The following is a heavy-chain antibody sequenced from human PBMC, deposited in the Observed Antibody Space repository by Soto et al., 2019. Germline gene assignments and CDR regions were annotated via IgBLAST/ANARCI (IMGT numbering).Heavy chain of an antibody. CDR3: VKDRKRDCSSTSCYGRANYYYYGMDV. CDR2: ISSNGGST. V-gene: IGHV3-64D*08. D-gene: IGHD2-2*01. CDR1: GFTFSSYA. Sequence: GGSLRLSCSASGFTFSSYAMHWVRQAPGKGLEYVSAISSNGGSTYYADSVKGRFTISRDNSKNTLYLQMSSLRAEETAVYYCVKDRKRDCSSTSCYGRANYYYYGMDVWGQGTTVTVSS. J-gene: IGHJ6*02.